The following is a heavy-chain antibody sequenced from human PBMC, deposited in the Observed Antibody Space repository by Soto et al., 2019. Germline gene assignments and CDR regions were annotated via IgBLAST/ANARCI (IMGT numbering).Heavy chain of an antibody. D-gene: IGHD3-16*01. CDR2: MNPGSGDT. J-gene: IGHJ5*02. CDR1: GCIFANND. CDR3: ARMATFGSLNWFDP. V-gene: IGHV1-8*01. Sequence: ASVKVSCKASGCIFANNDVSWVRQATGQGLEWMGWMNPGSGDTGYAQKFQGRVTMTRDISIATAYMELSSLRSDDTAIYYCARMATFGSLNWFDPWGQGILVTVS.